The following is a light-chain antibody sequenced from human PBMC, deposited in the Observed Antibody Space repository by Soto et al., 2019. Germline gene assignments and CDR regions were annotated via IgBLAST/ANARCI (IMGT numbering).Light chain of an antibody. CDR1: QGISSW. V-gene: IGKV1-12*01. CDR3: QQDNSFPPT. CDR2: AAS. J-gene: IGKJ4*01. Sequence: DIQMTQSPSSVSASVGDRVTITYRASQGISSWLAWYQQKPGKAPKLLIYAASSLQGGVPSRLGGRGSGTDFTLAISIPQPDDFATYYCQQDNSFPPTLGRGTEVEIK.